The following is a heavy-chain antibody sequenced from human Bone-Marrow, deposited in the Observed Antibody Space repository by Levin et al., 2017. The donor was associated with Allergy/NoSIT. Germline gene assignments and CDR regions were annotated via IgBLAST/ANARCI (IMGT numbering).Heavy chain of an antibody. CDR1: GFSFNSHD. CDR3: ARAGIGGTLSVAGLRRGHSLDL. J-gene: IGHJ3*01. CDR2: ISDSGIHT. Sequence: GGSLRLSCTASGFSFNSHDMNWVRQAPGKGLEWVSCISDSGIHTFYADSVRGRFTVSRDSAKNSLFLEMTSLRAEDTGVYFCARAGIGGTLSVAGLRRGHSLDLWGQGTVVTVSS. D-gene: IGHD6-19*01. V-gene: IGHV3-21*01.